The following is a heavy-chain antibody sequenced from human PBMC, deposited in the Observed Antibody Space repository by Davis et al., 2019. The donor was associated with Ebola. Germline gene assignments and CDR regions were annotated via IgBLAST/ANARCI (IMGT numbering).Heavy chain of an antibody. CDR1: GYTFTSYY. V-gene: IGHV1-46*01. Sequence: ASVKVSCKASGYTFTSYYMHWVRQAPGQGLEWMGIINPSGGSTSYAQKFQGRVTMTRDTSISTAYMELSRLRSDDTAVYYCTRQVAGTGWFDPWGQGTLVTVSS. D-gene: IGHD6-19*01. J-gene: IGHJ5*02. CDR3: TRQVAGTGWFDP. CDR2: INPSGGST.